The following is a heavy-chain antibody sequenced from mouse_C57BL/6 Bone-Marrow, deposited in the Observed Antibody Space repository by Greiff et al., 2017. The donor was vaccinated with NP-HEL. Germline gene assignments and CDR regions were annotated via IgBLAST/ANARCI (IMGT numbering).Heavy chain of an antibody. J-gene: IGHJ3*01. Sequence: VQLQQSGPELVKPGASVKISCKASGYAFSSSWMNWVKQRPGKGLEWIGRIYPGDGDTNYNGKFKGKATLTADKSSSTAYMQLSSLTSEDSAVYFCAVGGYSKIAYWVQGTLVTVSA. D-gene: IGHD2-5*01. V-gene: IGHV1-82*01. CDR2: IYPGDGDT. CDR1: GYAFSSSW. CDR3: AVGGYSKIAY.